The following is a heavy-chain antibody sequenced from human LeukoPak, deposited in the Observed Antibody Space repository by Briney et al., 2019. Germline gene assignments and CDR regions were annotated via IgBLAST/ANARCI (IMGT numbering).Heavy chain of an antibody. CDR2: FDPEDGET. D-gene: IGHD2-8*02. V-gene: IGHV1-24*01. CDR3: ASSEPGPRYNWFDP. Sequence: VASVKVSCKVSGYTLTELSMHWVRQAPGKGLEWMGGFDPEDGETIYAQKFQGRVTMTEDTSTDTAYMELSSLRSEDTAVYYCASSEPGPRYNWFDPWGQGTLVTVSS. J-gene: IGHJ5*02. CDR1: GYTLTELS.